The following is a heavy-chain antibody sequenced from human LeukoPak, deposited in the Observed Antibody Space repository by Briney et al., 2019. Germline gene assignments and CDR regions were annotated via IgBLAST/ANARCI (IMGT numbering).Heavy chain of an antibody. J-gene: IGHJ6*02. D-gene: IGHD6-19*01. CDR2: IYYSGST. Sequence: SETLSLTCTVSGGSISSSSYYWGWIRQPPGKGLEWIGSIYYSGSTYYNPSLKSRVTISVDTSKNQFSLKLSSATAADTAVYYCARIAVPPGYYYGMDVWGQGTTVTVSS. CDR3: ARIAVPPGYYYGMDV. V-gene: IGHV4-39*01. CDR1: GGSISSSSYY.